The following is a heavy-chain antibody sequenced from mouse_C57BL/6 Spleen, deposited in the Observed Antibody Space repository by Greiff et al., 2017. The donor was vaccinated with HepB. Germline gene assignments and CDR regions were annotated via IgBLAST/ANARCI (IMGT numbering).Heavy chain of an antibody. D-gene: IGHD4-1*01. CDR2: ISSGGSYT. V-gene: IGHV5-6*01. J-gene: IGHJ2*01. CDR3: ARQTGNYFDY. Sequence: EVQVVESGGDLVKPGGSLKLSCAASGFTFSSYGMSWVRQTPDKRLEWVATISSGGSYTYYPDSVKGRFTISRDNAKNTLYLQMSSLKSEDTAMYYCARQTGNYFDYWGQGTTLTVSS. CDR1: GFTFSSYG.